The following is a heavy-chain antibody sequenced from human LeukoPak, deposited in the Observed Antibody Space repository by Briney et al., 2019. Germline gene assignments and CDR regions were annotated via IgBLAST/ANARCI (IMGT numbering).Heavy chain of an antibody. CDR1: ALTFSVSA. CDR2: VRSKANTYAT. D-gene: IGHD6-13*01. V-gene: IGHV3-73*01. Sequence: PGPSLTLARAAFALTFSVSAMHSVRQAAGKGRECVGRVRSKANTYATAHAASVKGRFTISRDDTDNTAYLQMSRLKTEHTTIYYCTRERSSHPSDYIDYGGLGTLVTVSS. CDR3: TRERSSHPSDYIDY. J-gene: IGHJ4*02.